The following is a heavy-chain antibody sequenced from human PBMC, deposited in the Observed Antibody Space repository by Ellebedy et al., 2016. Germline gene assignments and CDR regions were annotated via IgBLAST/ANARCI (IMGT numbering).Heavy chain of an antibody. CDR1: GGSISSYY. CDR3: ARDATFNSDWHEGHYCYFDL. CDR2: IYDSGNT. V-gene: IGHV4-59*01. J-gene: IGHJ2*01. D-gene: IGHD1-1*01. Sequence: SETLSLTCTVSGGSISSYYWSWIRQPPGKALEWIGYIYDSGNTNYNPSLESRVTMSVDTSKNQFSLKLSSVTAADTAVYYCARDATFNSDWHEGHYCYFDLWGRGTLVTVSS.